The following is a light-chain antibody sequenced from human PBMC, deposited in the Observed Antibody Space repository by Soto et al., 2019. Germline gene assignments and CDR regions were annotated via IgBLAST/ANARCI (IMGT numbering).Light chain of an antibody. Sequence: NFMLTQPHSVSESPGKTVTISCTRSSGSIASNYVQWYQQRPGSSPTTVIYEDNQRPSGFPDRFSGSIDSSSNSASLTISGLKTEDEADYYCQSYPWVFGGGTKLTVL. V-gene: IGLV6-57*01. CDR1: SGSIASNY. J-gene: IGLJ3*02. CDR2: EDN. CDR3: QSYPWV.